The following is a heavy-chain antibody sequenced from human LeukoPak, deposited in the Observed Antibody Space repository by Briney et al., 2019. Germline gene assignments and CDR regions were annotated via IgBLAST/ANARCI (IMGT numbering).Heavy chain of an antibody. Sequence: GASVKVSCKASGYAFTGYYMHWVRQAPGQGLEWMGWINPNSGGTNYAQKFQGRVTMTRDTSISTAYMELSRLRSDDTAVYYCAITYYYGSGSYYSYYYYGMDVWGQGTTVTVSS. CDR1: GYAFTGYY. CDR2: INPNSGGT. J-gene: IGHJ6*02. D-gene: IGHD3-10*01. V-gene: IGHV1-2*02. CDR3: AITYYYGSGSYYSYYYYGMDV.